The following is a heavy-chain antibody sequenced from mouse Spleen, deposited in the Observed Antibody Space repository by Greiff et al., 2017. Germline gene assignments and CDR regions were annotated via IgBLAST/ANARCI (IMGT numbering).Heavy chain of an antibody. CDR1: GFTFSSYA. CDR2: ISSGGSYT. V-gene: IGHV5-9-4*01. CDR3: ARYYGSSWFAY. D-gene: IGHD1-1*01. J-gene: IGHJ3*01. Sequence: EVKLVESGGGLVKPGGSLKLSCAASGFTFSSYAMSWVRQSPEKRLEWVAEISSGGSYTYYPDTVTGRFTISRDNAKNTLYLEMSSLRSEDTAMYYCARYYGSSWFAYWGQGTLVTVSA.